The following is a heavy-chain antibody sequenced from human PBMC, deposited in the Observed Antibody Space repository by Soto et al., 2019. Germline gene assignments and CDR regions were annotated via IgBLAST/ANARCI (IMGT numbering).Heavy chain of an antibody. CDR3: ARNSGWYLHDF. V-gene: IGHV3-21*01. CDR2: ISSSSSYI. J-gene: IGHJ4*02. D-gene: IGHD6-19*01. CDR1: GFTFSSYS. Sequence: GGSLRLSCAASGFTFSSYSMNWVRQAPGKGLEWVSSISSSSSYIYYADSVKGRFTISRDNAKNSLYLQMNSLRAEDTAVYYCARNSGWYLHDFWGRGTLLSVSS.